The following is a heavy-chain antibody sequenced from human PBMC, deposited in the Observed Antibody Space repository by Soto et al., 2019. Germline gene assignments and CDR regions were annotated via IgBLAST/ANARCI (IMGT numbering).Heavy chain of an antibody. Sequence: GESLKISCAASGFTFSSYAMHWVRQAPGKGLEWVAVISYDGSNKYYADSVKGRFTISRDNSKNTLYLQMNSLRAEDTAVYYCARGSTGVVVPAATTPIFDYWGQGTLVTVSS. CDR3: ARGSTGVVVPAATTPIFDY. CDR2: ISYDGSNK. D-gene: IGHD2-2*01. V-gene: IGHV3-30-3*01. CDR1: GFTFSSYA. J-gene: IGHJ4*02.